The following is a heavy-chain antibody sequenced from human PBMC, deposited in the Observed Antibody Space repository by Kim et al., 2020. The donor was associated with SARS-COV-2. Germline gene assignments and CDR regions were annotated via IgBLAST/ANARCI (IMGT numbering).Heavy chain of an antibody. CDR1: LDSISSGTFF. V-gene: IGHV4-39*01. CDR3: ARQGRGDGWYKAFDS. D-gene: IGHD6-19*01. J-gene: IGHJ4*02. CDR2: IFYSGTT. Sequence: SETLSLTCSVSLDSISSGTFFWAWIRQPPGKGLEWIGSIFYSGTTNNNPSPKSRVTISVDRSKNQFSLNLNSVTAADTAVYYCARQGRGDGWYKAFDSWGQGIQVTVSS.